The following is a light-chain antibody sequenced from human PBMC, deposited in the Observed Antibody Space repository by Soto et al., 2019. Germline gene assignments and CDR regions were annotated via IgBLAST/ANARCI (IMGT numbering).Light chain of an antibody. Sequence: QAVVTQTPSVSGTPGQRVAISCSGSSSNIGRNHVYWYQQLPGTAPKVLIYGDDQRPSGVPDRFSGSRSGTSASLAISGLRSEDEAEYHCAAWDDSLSGPVFGGGTKLTVL. CDR3: AAWDDSLSGPV. J-gene: IGLJ3*02. V-gene: IGLV1-47*02. CDR1: SSNIGRNH. CDR2: GDD.